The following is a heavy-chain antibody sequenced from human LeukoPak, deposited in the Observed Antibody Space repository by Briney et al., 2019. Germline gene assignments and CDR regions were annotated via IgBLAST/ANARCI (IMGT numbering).Heavy chain of an antibody. J-gene: IGHJ4*02. CDR2: IYQSGGA. V-gene: IGHV4-30-2*01. CDR3: AREDSSGSFDY. CDR1: GGSITSVGYS. Sequence: PSQTLSLICTVSGGSITSVGYSWHWIRQPPGKGLEWLGHIYQSGGAYYNPSLKSRVTISIDTSRNQFSLNVESVTAADTAVYYCAREDSSGSFDYWGQGTLVTVSS. D-gene: IGHD3-22*01.